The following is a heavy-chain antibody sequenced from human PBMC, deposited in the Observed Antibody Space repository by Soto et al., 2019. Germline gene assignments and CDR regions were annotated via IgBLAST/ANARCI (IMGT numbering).Heavy chain of an antibody. J-gene: IGHJ2*01. CDR2: IYYSGST. D-gene: IGHD6-25*01. CDR1: GGSISSSSNY. CDR3: ATSIAAGVHWYLDL. V-gene: IGHV4-39*01. Sequence: QLQLQESGPGLVTPSETLSLTCTVSGGSISSSSNYWGWIRQPPGKGLEWIGSIYYSGSTYYIPSRESRVTISVDTTNNQFSLKLGSVIAADTAVYYCATSIAAGVHWYLDLCGRGALVTVSS.